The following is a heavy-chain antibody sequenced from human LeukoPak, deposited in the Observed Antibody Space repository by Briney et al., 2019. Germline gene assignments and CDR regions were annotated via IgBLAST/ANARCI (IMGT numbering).Heavy chain of an antibody. J-gene: IGHJ4*02. CDR1: GYTFTGDY. V-gene: IGHV1-2*02. Sequence: ASVKVSCKASGYTFTGDYMHWVRQAPGQWLEWMGGSNPNSGGTNYAQKFQGRVTMTRDTSISTAYMELSRLRSDDTAVYYCARETSYYDSSGYCASLIDYWGQGTLVTVSS. D-gene: IGHD3-22*01. CDR2: SNPNSGGT. CDR3: ARETSYYDSSGYCASLIDY.